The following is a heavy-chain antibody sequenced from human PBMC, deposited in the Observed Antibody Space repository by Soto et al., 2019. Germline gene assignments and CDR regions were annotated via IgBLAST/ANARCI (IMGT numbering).Heavy chain of an antibody. CDR3: ARGLYYDDSSDYWGY. V-gene: IGHV3-48*02. D-gene: IGHD3-22*01. CDR2: ISSSSSTI. Sequence: GGSLRLSCAASGFTFSSYSMNWVRQAPGKGLEWVSYISSSSSTIYYADSVKGRFTISRDNAKNSLYLQMNSLRDEDTAVYYCARGLYYDDSSDYWGYWGQGTLVTVSS. J-gene: IGHJ4*02. CDR1: GFTFSSYS.